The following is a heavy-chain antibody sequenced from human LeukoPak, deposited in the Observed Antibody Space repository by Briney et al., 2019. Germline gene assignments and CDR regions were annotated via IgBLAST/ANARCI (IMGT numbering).Heavy chain of an antibody. Sequence: GGSLRLSCAASGFTFSSYAMSWVRQAPGKGLEWVSGITGSGDSTYYADSVKGRFTISRDNSKNTLYLQMNSLRAEDTAVYYCAREAGYCSSTSCYDGYWGQGTLVTVSS. CDR3: AREAGYCSSTSCYDGY. J-gene: IGHJ4*02. V-gene: IGHV3-23*01. D-gene: IGHD2-2*01. CDR1: GFTFSSYA. CDR2: ITGSGDST.